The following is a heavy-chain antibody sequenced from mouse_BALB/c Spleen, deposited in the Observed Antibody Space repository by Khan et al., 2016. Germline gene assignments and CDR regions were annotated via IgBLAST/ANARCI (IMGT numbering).Heavy chain of an antibody. Sequence: EVELVESGGGLVQPGGSRKLSCAASGFTFSRFGMHWVRQAPEKGLEWVAYISSGSSTIYYTDKLKGRFTISRDKPKNALFLQLTSLRSEDTAMNYCAKWDYWGQGTTLTVSS. V-gene: IGHV5-17*02. CDR1: GFTFSRFG. CDR2: ISSGSSTI. CDR3: AKWDY. J-gene: IGHJ2*01.